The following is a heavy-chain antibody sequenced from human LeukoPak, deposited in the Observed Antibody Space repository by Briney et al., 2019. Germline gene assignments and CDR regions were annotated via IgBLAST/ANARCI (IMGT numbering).Heavy chain of an antibody. CDR1: GGSISSYY. D-gene: IGHD3-3*01. V-gene: IGHV4-4*09. CDR2: IYTSGST. J-gene: IGHJ5*02. Sequence: SETLSLTCTVSGGSISSYYWSWIRQPPGKGLEWIGYIYTSGSTNYNPSLKSRVTISVDTSKNQFSLKLSSVTAADTAVYYCARLFTYYDFWSGYYTGQFDPWGRGTLVTVSS. CDR3: ARLFTYYDFWSGYYTGQFDP.